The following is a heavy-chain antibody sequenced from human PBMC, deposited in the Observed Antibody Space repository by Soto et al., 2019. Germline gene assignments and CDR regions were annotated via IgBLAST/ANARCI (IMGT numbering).Heavy chain of an antibody. CDR1: DGSISGYY. Sequence: SETLSLTFTEADGSISGYYWSWIRQPPGKGLEWIGYIYYSGSTNYNPSLKSRVTISVDTSKNQFSLKLSSVTAADTAVYYCARFYPYYDFWSGRPHPSDWFDPWGQGTLVTVSS. CDR2: IYYSGST. V-gene: IGHV4-59*01. CDR3: ARFYPYYDFWSGRPHPSDWFDP. D-gene: IGHD3-3*01. J-gene: IGHJ5*02.